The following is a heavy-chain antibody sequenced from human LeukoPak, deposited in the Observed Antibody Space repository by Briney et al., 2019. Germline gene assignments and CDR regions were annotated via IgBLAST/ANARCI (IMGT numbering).Heavy chain of an antibody. CDR2: IVCRGCNT. CDR1: GFPFKIYD. D-gene: IGHD3-22*01. CDR3: ARDLSPYDSSGYYFDAFDI. Sequence: GGPVSLSCAASGFPFKIYDMRGAPGSPQRAVEGVSDIVCRGCNTYYADSVKGRFTISRDNSKNTLYLQMNSLRAEDTAVYYCARDLSPYDSSGYYFDAFDIWGQGTMVTVSS. J-gene: IGHJ3*02. V-gene: IGHV3-23*01.